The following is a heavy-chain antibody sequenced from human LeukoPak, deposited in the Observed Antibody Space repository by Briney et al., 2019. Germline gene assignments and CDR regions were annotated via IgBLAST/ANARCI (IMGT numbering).Heavy chain of an antibody. CDR1: GFTFSSYA. D-gene: IGHD6-19*01. Sequence: GGSLRLSCAASGFTFSSYAMSWVRQAPGKGLEWVSAISSSGGSTYYADSVKGQFTISGDNSKNTLYLQMNSLRAEDTAVYYCAKGVGAVATIFDYWGQGTLVTVSS. V-gene: IGHV3-23*01. CDR3: AKGVGAVATIFDY. J-gene: IGHJ4*02. CDR2: ISSSGGST.